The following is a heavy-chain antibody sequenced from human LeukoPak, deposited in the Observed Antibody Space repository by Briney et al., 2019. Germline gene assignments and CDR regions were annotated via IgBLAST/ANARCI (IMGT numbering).Heavy chain of an antibody. CDR2: INHSGST. D-gene: IGHD2-2*01. Sequence: SETLSLTCAVYGGSFSGYYWSWIRQPPGKGLEWIGEINHSGSTNYNPSLESRVTISVDTSKNQFSLKLSSVTAADTAVYYCARGHLVPAAIRFDPWGQGTLVTVSS. J-gene: IGHJ5*02. CDR3: ARGHLVPAAIRFDP. V-gene: IGHV4-34*01. CDR1: GGSFSGYY.